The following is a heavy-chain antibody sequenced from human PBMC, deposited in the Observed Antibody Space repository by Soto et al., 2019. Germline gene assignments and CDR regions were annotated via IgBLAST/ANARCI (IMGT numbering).Heavy chain of an antibody. CDR1: NGSIGSYY. CDR2: IYYSGGT. D-gene: IGHD6-13*01. V-gene: IGHV4-59*01. J-gene: IGHJ5*02. CDR3: ARVGRLITAAGLLDA. Sequence: PSETLSLTCTISNGSIGSYYWTWIRQPPGKGLEWIGHIYYSGGTNYNPSLKSRLTLSLGTSKNQFSLKLTSVTAADTAVYYCARVGRLITAAGLLDAWGQGTLVTVSS.